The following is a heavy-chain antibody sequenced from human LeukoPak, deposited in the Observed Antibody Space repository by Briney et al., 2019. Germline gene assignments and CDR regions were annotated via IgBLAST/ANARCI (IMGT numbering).Heavy chain of an antibody. CDR3: ARGNDPIDY. J-gene: IGHJ4*02. V-gene: IGHV5-51*01. Sequence: GESLKISCKGSGYSFTSYWIGWVRQMPGKGLEWMGIIYPGDSNTRYSPSFQGQVTISADKSISTVYVQWSSLEDSDTAMYYCARGNDPIDYWGQGTLVTVSS. CDR2: IYPGDSNT. CDR1: GYSFTSYW.